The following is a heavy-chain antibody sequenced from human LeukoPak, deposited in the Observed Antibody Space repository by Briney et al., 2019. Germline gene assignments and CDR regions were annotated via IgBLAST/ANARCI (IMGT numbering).Heavy chain of an antibody. D-gene: IGHD6-19*01. V-gene: IGHV3-23*01. CDR2: ISGSGGST. Sequence: PGGSLRLSCAASGFTFTSYAMSWVRQAPGKGLEWVSAISGSGGSTYYADSVKGRFTISRDNSKNTLYLQMNSLRAEDTAIYYCAREATPAYEQWLVQDAFDIWGQGTMVTVSS. CDR1: GFTFTSYA. J-gene: IGHJ3*02. CDR3: AREATPAYEQWLVQDAFDI.